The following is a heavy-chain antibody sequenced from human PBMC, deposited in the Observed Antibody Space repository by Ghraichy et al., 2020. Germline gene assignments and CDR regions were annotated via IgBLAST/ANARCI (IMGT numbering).Heavy chain of an antibody. CDR3: AATGGITFGGVHAFDI. CDR2: IYYSGST. V-gene: IGHV4-39*01. D-gene: IGHD3-16*01. CDR1: GGSISSSSYY. Sequence: ESLNISCTVSGGSISSSSYYWGWIRQPPGKGLEWIGSIYYSGSTYYNPSLKSRVTISVDTSKNQFSLKLSSVTAADTAVYYCAATGGITFGGVHAFDIWGQGTMVTVSS. J-gene: IGHJ3*02.